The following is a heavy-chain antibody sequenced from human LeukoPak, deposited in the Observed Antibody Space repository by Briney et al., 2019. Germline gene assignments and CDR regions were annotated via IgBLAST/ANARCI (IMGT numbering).Heavy chain of an antibody. CDR3: ARDKGYGFDY. CDR1: GGSISSYY. J-gene: IGHJ4*02. CDR2: ISYSGST. D-gene: IGHD5-18*01. Sequence: SETLSLTCTVSGGSISSYYWSWIRQPPGKGLECIGYISYSGSTNYNPSLKSRVTISVDTSKNQFSLKLSSVTAADTAVYYCARDKGYGFDYWGQGTLVTVSS. V-gene: IGHV4-59*12.